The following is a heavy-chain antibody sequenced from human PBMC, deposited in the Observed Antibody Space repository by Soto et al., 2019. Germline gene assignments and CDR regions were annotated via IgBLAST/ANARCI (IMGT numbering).Heavy chain of an antibody. CDR3: ARLYGGDDAFDF. D-gene: IGHD2-21*02. J-gene: IGHJ3*01. V-gene: IGHV1-69*13. CDR2: IIPIFGTA. CDR1: GGTVSSYG. Sequence: GASVKASCKASGGTVSSYGVRWVRQAPGQGLEWMGGIIPIFGTANYAQKFQGRVTITADESTSTAYMELSSLRSEDTAVYYCARLYGGDDAFDFWGQGTIVTV.